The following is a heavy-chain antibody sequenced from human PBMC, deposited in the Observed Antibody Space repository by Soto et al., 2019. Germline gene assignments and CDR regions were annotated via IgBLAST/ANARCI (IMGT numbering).Heavy chain of an antibody. CDR1: GYTFTSYA. CDR3: ARFMDYGDFSIDY. Sequence: GASVKVSCKASGYTFTSYAMHWVRQAPGQRLEWMGWINAGNGNTKYSQKFQGRVTITRDTSASTAYMELSSLRSEDTAVYYCARFMDYGDFSIDYWGQGTLVTVSS. D-gene: IGHD4-17*01. CDR2: INAGNGNT. J-gene: IGHJ4*02. V-gene: IGHV1-3*01.